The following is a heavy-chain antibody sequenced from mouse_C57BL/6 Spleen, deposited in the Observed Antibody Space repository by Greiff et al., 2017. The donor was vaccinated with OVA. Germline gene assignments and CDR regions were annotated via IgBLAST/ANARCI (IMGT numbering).Heavy chain of an antibody. CDR2: INPGSGGT. CDR3: ARRNYGVYAMDY. D-gene: IGHD1-1*01. J-gene: IGHJ4*01. Sequence: QVQLKESGAELVRPGTSVKVSCKASGYAFTNYLIEWVKQRPGQGLEWIGVINPGSGGTNYNEKFKGKATLTADKSSSTAYMQLSSLTSEDSAVYFCARRNYGVYAMDYWGQGTSVTVSS. V-gene: IGHV1-54*01. CDR1: GYAFTNYL.